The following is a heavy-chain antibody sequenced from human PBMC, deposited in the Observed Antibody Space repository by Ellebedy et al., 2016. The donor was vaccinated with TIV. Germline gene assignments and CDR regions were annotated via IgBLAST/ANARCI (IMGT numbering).Heavy chain of an antibody. CDR1: GYTFSSYG. V-gene: IGHV1-18*04. D-gene: IGHD6-19*01. CDR2: ISVHNGNT. CDR3: ATQAVAGTPSYFDC. J-gene: IGHJ4*02. Sequence: ASVKVSCKTSGYTFSSYGISWVRQAPGQGLEWMGWISVHNGNTNFAQKFQGRVTMTIDTFRTTAYMELRSLRSDDTAVYYCATQAVAGTPSYFDCWGQGTRVTVSS.